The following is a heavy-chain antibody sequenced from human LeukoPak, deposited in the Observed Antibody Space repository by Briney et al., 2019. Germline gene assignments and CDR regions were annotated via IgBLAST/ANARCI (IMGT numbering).Heavy chain of an antibody. J-gene: IGHJ4*02. CDR2: VYYDGST. D-gene: IGHD2-21*01. CDR3: ARRGGGEGSYYFDY. Sequence: SETLSLTCIVSGGSISSTSYYWDWIRQPPGKGLEWIGSVYYDGSTFTNPSLKSRVTISVDTSKNQFSLKLSSVTAADTAVYYCARRGGGEGSYYFDYWGQGTLVTVSS. CDR1: GGSISSTSYY. V-gene: IGHV4-39*01.